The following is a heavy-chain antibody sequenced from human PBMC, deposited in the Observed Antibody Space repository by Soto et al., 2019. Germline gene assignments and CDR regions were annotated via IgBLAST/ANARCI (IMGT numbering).Heavy chain of an antibody. Sequence: EVQLVESGGGLVQPGGSLRLSCAASGFTFSRYWMHWVRQAPGEGLVWVSGISTEGSTTRYVDSVKGRFTISRDNVKNTFYLQWGGQRAKDPAVYNCAKSAFFVVEISGGFDIGGNGTGVTVSS. CDR3: AKSAFFVVEISGGFDI. CDR2: ISTEGSTT. J-gene: IGHJ3*02. CDR1: GFTFSRYW. V-gene: IGHV3-74*01. D-gene: IGHD3-3*01.